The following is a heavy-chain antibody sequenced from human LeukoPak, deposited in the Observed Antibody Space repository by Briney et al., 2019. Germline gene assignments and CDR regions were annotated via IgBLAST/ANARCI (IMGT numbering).Heavy chain of an antibody. J-gene: IGHJ4*02. CDR3: ARDTYRFDDY. CDR1: GFTFSSYW. V-gene: IGHV3-7*01. Sequence: GGSLRLSCAASGFTFSSYWMSWVRQAPGKGLEWVASINEDGSDKYYVDSVKGRFTISRDNAKNSLYLQMNSLRAEDTAVYYCARDTYRFDDYWGQGTLVIVSS. CDR2: INEDGSDK.